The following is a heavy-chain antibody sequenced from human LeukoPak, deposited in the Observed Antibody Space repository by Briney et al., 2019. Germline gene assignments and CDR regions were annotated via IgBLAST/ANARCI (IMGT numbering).Heavy chain of an antibody. CDR1: GFTFDDYA. V-gene: IGHV3-9*01. D-gene: IGHD4-17*01. CDR2: ISWNSGSI. Sequence: AARSLRLSCAASGFTFDDYAMNWVRQPPGKGLEWVSGISWNSGSIGYADSVKGRFTISRDNAKNSLYLQMNSLRAEDTALYYCAKQDYGDYVFDYWGQGTLVTVSS. J-gene: IGHJ4*02. CDR3: AKQDYGDYVFDY.